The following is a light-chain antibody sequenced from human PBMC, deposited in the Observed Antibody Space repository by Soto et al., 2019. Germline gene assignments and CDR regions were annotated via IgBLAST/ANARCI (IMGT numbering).Light chain of an antibody. V-gene: IGLV1-40*01. Sequence: QSVLTQPPSLYGAPGQRVTISCTGSGSNIGAPYDVHWYQHLPGTAPKLLIYGSTNRPSGVPGRFSGSKSGTSASLAITGLQADDEADYYCQSYDSSLSGYVFGAGTKVTVL. CDR2: GST. CDR1: GSNIGAPYD. J-gene: IGLJ1*01. CDR3: QSYDSSLSGYV.